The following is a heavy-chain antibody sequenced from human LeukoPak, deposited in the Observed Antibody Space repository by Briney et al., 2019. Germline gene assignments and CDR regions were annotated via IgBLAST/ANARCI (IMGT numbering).Heavy chain of an antibody. CDR3: AREKYCSDGNCDGGSNLDY. J-gene: IGHJ4*02. D-gene: IGHD2-15*01. Sequence: GGSLRLSCAASGFTVSSNYMSWVRQAPGKGLEWVSVIYSGGSTYYADSVKGRFTISRDNSKNTLYLQMNTLRAEDTGVYYCAREKYCSDGNCDGGSNLDYWGQGTLVTVSS. V-gene: IGHV3-66*01. CDR1: GFTVSSNY. CDR2: IYSGGST.